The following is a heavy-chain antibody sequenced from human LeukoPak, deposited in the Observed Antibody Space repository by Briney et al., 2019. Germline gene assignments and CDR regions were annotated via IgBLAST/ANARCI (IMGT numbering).Heavy chain of an antibody. D-gene: IGHD3-22*01. CDR3: ARGREYYYDSSGYYTSPFDY. CDR2: ISRNSGLI. Sequence: GGSLRLSCAASGFTFDDYAMHWVRQAPGKGLEWVSGISRNSGLIGYADSVKGRFTISRDNAKNSLYLQMNSLRAEDTAVYYCARGREYYYDSSGYYTSPFDYWGQGTLVTVSS. V-gene: IGHV3-9*01. CDR1: GFTFDDYA. J-gene: IGHJ4*02.